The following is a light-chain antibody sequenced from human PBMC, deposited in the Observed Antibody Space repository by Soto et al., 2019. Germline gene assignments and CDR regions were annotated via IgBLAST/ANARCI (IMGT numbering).Light chain of an antibody. V-gene: IGKV3-20*01. CDR3: HLYGSSPPRT. J-gene: IGKJ2*01. CDR1: RSVSSSY. CDR2: GAS. Sequence: EIVLTQSPGTLSLSPGERATLSCRASRSVSSSYLAWYQQTPGQAPRLLIYGASTRATGIPDRFSGSGSGTDFTLTISRLEPEDFAVYYCHLYGSSPPRTFGQGTELEI.